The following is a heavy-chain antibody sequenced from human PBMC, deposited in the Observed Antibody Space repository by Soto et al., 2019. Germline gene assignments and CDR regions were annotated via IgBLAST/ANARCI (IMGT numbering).Heavy chain of an antibody. D-gene: IGHD5-12*01. Sequence: GGSLRLSCAASGFTFSSYSMNWVRQAPGKGLEWVSYISSSSSTIYYADSVKGRFTISRDNAKNSLYLQMNSLRAEDTAVYYCARAHRLGGSPSGYGYWGQGTLVTVSS. CDR3: ARAHRLGGSPSGYGY. J-gene: IGHJ4*02. CDR2: ISSSSSTI. CDR1: GFTFSSYS. V-gene: IGHV3-48*01.